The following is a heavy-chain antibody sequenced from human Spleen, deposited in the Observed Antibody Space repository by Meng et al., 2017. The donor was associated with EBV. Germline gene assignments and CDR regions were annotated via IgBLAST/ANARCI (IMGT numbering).Heavy chain of an antibody. Sequence: QLQRKVSRSGLGQKDQTRSLTGTGSAGSNSSGVYSWTGIRQPPGKDLEWRGAIYHTGGPYYSPYIKSRGSISVDTSKNKLSLRRSSVTAADTAIYYCARILDPGYSNWFDHWGQGTLVTVSS. CDR2: IYHTGGP. D-gene: IGHD3-22*01. V-gene: IGHV4-30-2*01. CDR1: AGSNSSGVYS. CDR3: ARILDPGYSNWFDH. J-gene: IGHJ5*02.